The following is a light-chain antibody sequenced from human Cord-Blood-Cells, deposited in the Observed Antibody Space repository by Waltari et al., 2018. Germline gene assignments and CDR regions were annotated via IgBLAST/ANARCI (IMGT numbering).Light chain of an antibody. CDR3: QQYNNWPPYT. CDR2: GAS. J-gene: IGKJ2*01. Sequence: EIVMTQSPATLPVSPRERATLSCRASHSVSSNLAWYQQKPGQAPRLLIYGASTRATGIPARFSGSGSGTEFTLTISSLQSEDFAVYYCQQYNNWPPYTFGQGTKLEIK. V-gene: IGKV3-15*01. CDR1: HSVSSN.